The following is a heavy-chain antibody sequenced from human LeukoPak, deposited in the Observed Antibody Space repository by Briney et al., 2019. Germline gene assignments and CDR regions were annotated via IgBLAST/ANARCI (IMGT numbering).Heavy chain of an antibody. CDR3: ARSARYCSSTSCYEIPGDY. CDR2: IYYSGST. Sequence: SQTLSLTCTVSGGSISSGGYYWSWIRQHPGKGLEWIGYIYYSGSTYYNPSIKSRVTISVDTSKNQFSLKLSSVTAADTAVYYCARSARYCSSTSCYEIPGDYWGQGTLVTVSS. CDR1: GGSISSGGYY. J-gene: IGHJ4*02. D-gene: IGHD2-2*01. V-gene: IGHV4-31*03.